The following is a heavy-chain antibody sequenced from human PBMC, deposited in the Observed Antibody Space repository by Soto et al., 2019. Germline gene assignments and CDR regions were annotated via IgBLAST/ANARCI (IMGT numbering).Heavy chain of an antibody. J-gene: IGHJ4*02. CDR2: LSYDGSNK. Sequence: GGSLRLSCAASGFTFSSYGMHWVRQAPGKGLEWVAVLSYDGSNKYYADSVKGRFTISRDNSKNTLYLQMNSLRAEDTAVYYCAKHLHYQLWSSFDYWGQGTLVTVSS. CDR1: GFTFSSYG. D-gene: IGHD5-18*01. CDR3: AKHLHYQLWSSFDY. V-gene: IGHV3-30*18.